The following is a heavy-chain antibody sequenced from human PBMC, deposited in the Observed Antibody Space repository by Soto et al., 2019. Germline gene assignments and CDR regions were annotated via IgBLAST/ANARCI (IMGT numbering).Heavy chain of an antibody. V-gene: IGHV4-34*01. Sequence: SETLSLTCAVYGGSFSGYYWSWIRQPPGKGLEWIGEINHSGSTNYNPPLKSRVTISVDTSKNQFSLKLSSVTAADTAVYYCARFVLLWFGPEFYNYGMDVWGQGTTVTVSS. D-gene: IGHD3-10*01. CDR2: INHSGST. J-gene: IGHJ6*02. CDR1: GGSFSGYY. CDR3: ARFVLLWFGPEFYNYGMDV.